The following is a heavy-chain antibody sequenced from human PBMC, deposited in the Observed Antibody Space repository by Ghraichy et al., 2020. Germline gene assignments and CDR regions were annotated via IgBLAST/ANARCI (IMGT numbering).Heavy chain of an antibody. CDR2: IRSKANSYAT. CDR1: GFTFSGSA. CDR3: TRRGGRDSGYDPFDY. J-gene: IGHJ4*02. D-gene: IGHD5-12*01. Sequence: GGSLRLSCAASGFTFSGSAMHWVRQASGKGLEWVGRIRSKANSYATAYAASVKGRFTISRDDSKNTAYLQMNCLKTEDTAVYYCTRRGGRDSGYDPFDYWGQGTLVTVSS. V-gene: IGHV3-73*01.